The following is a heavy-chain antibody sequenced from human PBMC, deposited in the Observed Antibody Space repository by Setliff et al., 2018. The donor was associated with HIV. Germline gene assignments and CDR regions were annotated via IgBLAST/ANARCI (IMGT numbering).Heavy chain of an antibody. CDR2: INHSGRA. D-gene: IGHD2-8*01. CDR3: ARGAPYCNHGICHLFVY. J-gene: IGHJ4*01. Sequence: NPSETLSLTCAVYGESFSGYYWSWIRQPAGKGLEWLGEINHSGRAKYNPSLKSRASISADTSKNQFSLRLTSVTAADTAVYYCARGAPYCNHGICHLFVYWGHGNLVTVSS. CDR1: GESFSGYY. V-gene: IGHV4-34*01.